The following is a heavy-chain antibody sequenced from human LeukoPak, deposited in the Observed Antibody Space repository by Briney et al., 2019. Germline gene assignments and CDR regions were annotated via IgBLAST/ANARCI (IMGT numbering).Heavy chain of an antibody. J-gene: IGHJ6*03. D-gene: IGHD2-21*02. V-gene: IGHV3-30*04. Sequence: GGSLRLSCTASGFTFSSYAMHWVRQAPGKGLEWVAVISYDGSNKYYADSVKGRFTIPRDNSKNTLYLQMYSLRAEDTAVYYCARGGGDPSKYYYYYMDVWGKGTTVTVSS. CDR2: ISYDGSNK. CDR3: ARGGGDPSKYYYYYMDV. CDR1: GFTFSSYA.